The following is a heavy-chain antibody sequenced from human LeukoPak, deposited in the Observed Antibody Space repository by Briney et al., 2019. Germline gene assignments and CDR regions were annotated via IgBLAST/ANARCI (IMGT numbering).Heavy chain of an antibody. J-gene: IGHJ4*02. D-gene: IGHD6-13*01. CDR3: ARGGYGSSCDY. V-gene: IGHV4-30-2*01. CDR1: XGSIXSGXYY. CDR2: IYHSGST. Sequence: LXLXXTVSXGSIXSGXYYWSWXRQPXXKGXXWIGYIYHSGSTYYNPSLKSRVTISVDRSKNQFSLKLSSVTAADTAVYYCARGGYGSSCDYWGQGTLVTVSS.